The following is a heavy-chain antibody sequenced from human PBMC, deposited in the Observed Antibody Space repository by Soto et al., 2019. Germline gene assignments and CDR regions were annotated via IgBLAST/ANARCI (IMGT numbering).Heavy chain of an antibody. CDR2: IYWDDDK. CDR3: AHRRGPMTTVTNWFDP. V-gene: IGHV2-5*02. J-gene: IGHJ5*02. D-gene: IGHD4-17*01. CDR1: GFSLSTSGVG. Sequence: QITLKESGPTLVKPTQTLTLTCTFSGFSLSTSGVGVGWIRQPPGKALEWLALIYWDDDKRYSPSLKSRLTITKDTSKNQVVLTMTNMDPVDTATYYCAHRRGPMTTVTNWFDPWGQGTLVTVSS.